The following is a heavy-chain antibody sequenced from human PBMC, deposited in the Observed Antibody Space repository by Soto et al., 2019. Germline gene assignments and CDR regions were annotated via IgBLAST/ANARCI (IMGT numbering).Heavy chain of an antibody. V-gene: IGHV1-46*01. CDR2: INPSGGST. D-gene: IGHD2-15*01. CDR3: ARPEGIVVLVAATSSFEY. J-gene: IGHJ4*02. Sequence: ASVKVSCKASGYTFTSYYMHWVRQAPGQGLEWMGIINPSGGSTSYAQKFQGRVTMTRDTSTSTVYMELSSLRSEDTAVYYCARPEGIVVLVAATSSFEYWGQGTLVTVSS. CDR1: GYTFTSYY.